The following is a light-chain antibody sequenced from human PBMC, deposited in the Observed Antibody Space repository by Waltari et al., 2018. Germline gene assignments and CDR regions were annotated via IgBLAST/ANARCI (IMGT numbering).Light chain of an antibody. Sequence: AIQLPQSPSSLSASVGHRITITCRASQDIASALSWYVQKPGKAPPLLIYDASTLESGVPSRFSGSGSGTDFTLSISGLQPEDFATYYCQQFINYPLTFGPGTTVDIK. CDR1: QDIASA. J-gene: IGKJ3*01. V-gene: IGKV1D-13*01. CDR3: QQFINYPLT. CDR2: DAS.